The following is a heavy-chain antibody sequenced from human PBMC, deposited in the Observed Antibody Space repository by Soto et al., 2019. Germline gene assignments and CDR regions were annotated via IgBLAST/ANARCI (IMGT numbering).Heavy chain of an antibody. D-gene: IGHD5-12*01. CDR1: GFTFSTYA. CDR2: ISGSGDST. CDR3: AKDSFINLRGYDSY. Sequence: LRLSCAASGFTFSTYAMIWVRQAPGKGLEWVSAISGSGDSTYYADSVKGRFTISRDNSKNTLYLQMSSLRAEDTAIYYCAKDSFINLRGYDSYWGQGTLVTVSS. J-gene: IGHJ4*02. V-gene: IGHV3-23*01.